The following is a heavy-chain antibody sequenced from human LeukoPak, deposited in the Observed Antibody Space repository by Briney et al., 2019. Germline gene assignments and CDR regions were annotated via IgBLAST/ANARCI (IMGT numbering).Heavy chain of an antibody. J-gene: IGHJ4*02. D-gene: IGHD1-26*01. CDR2: IAYDGSVK. CDR1: GFPFSTFG. Sequence: GRSLRLSCAASGFPFSTFGMHWVRQAPGKGLEWVAAIAYDGSVKYYPDSLKGRLTISRDNSKNTLYLQMNSLRTEGTAVYSCAKDRTVVGATSFDYWGLGTLVTVSS. V-gene: IGHV3-30*05. CDR3: AKDRTVVGATSFDY.